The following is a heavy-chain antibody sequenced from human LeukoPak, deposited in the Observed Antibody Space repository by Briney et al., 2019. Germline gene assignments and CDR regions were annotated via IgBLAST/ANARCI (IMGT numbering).Heavy chain of an antibody. D-gene: IGHD2-15*01. CDR3: GKEVERHFDLRY. Sequence: GRSLRLSCAASGLTSGIYAMSWVRQAPGKGLEWVSAFSGGGDSFYADSVRGRFSISADRSRNILYLQMNSLRVEDTAVYYCGKEVERHFDLRYWGQGTPVTVSS. J-gene: IGHJ4*02. CDR2: FSGGGDS. V-gene: IGHV3-23*01. CDR1: GLTSGIYA.